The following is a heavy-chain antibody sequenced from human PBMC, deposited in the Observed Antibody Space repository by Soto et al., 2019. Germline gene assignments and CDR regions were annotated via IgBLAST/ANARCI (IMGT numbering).Heavy chain of an antibody. CDR3: ARGVHYDSSGYYYFY. V-gene: IGHV1-69*13. Sequence: SVKVSCKASGGTFSSYTIDWVRQAPGQGLEWMGGSTPVFGTANYAQKFQGRITITADESTRTAYMELRSLRSEDTAVYYCARGVHYDSSGYYYFYWGQGTLVTVSS. J-gene: IGHJ4*02. CDR1: GGTFSSYT. D-gene: IGHD3-22*01. CDR2: STPVFGTA.